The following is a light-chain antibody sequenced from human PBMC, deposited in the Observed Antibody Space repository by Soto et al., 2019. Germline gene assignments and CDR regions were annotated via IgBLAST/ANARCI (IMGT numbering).Light chain of an antibody. CDR2: KAS. Sequence: DIQMTQSPSTPSASVGDRVSINCRASQSISAWLAWYQQKPGKAPRLLIYKASTLEIGVPSRFSGSGSGTEFTLTISSLQPDDFATYYCHQYHNFPRTFGQGTKVDIK. CDR1: QSISAW. J-gene: IGKJ1*01. V-gene: IGKV1-5*03. CDR3: HQYHNFPRT.